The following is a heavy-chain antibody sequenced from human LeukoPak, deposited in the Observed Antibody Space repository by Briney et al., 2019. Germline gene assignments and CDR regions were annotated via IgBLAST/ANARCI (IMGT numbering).Heavy chain of an antibody. J-gene: IGHJ4*02. D-gene: IGHD3-22*01. CDR1: GGSISSSSYY. Sequence: PSETLFLTCTVSGGSISSSSYYWGWIRQPPGKGLEWIGSINYSGSTYYNPSLKSRVTISVDTSKNQFSLKLSSVTAADTAVYYCASSPRDYYDSSPYYFDYWGQGTLVTVSS. V-gene: IGHV4-39*07. CDR2: INYSGST. CDR3: ASSPRDYYDSSPYYFDY.